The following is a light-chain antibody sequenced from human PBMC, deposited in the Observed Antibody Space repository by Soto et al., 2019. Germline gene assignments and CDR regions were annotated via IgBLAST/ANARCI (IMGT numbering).Light chain of an antibody. J-gene: IGKJ5*01. CDR1: QSVSSSY. V-gene: IGKV3-20*01. Sequence: EIVLTQSPGTLSLSPGERATLSCRASQSVSSSYLAWYQQKPGQAPRLLIYGASSRATGIPDRFSGSGSGTDFTLTISSLQSEDFAVYYCQQYNKWPPITFGQGTRLEI. CDR3: QQYNKWPPIT. CDR2: GAS.